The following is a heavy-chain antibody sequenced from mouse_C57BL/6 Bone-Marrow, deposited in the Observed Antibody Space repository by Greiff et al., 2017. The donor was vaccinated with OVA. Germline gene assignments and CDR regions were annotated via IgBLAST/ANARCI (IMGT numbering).Heavy chain of an antibody. D-gene: IGHD1-1*01. CDR3: TIRGLLRSNWYVDV. J-gene: IGHJ1*03. V-gene: IGHV1-5*01. CDR2: IYPGNSDT. CDR1: GYTFTSYW. Sequence: EVKVEESGTVLARPGASVKMSCKTSGYTFTSYWMHWVKQRPGQGLEWIGAIYPGNSDTSYNQKFKGKAKLTAVTSASTAYMELSSLTNEDSAVYYCTIRGLLRSNWYVDVWGTGTTVTVSS.